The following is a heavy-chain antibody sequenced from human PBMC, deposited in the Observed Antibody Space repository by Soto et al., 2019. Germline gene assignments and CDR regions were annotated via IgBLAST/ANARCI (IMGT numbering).Heavy chain of an antibody. J-gene: IGHJ6*02. CDR1: GFTFSSYA. D-gene: IGHD2-2*01. CDR3: AKEGDCSSTSCYPYYYYYGMDV. Sequence: GGSLRLSCAASGFTFSSYAMSWVRQAPGKGLEWVSAISGSGGSTYYADSVKGRFTISRDNSKNTLYLQMNSLRAEDTAVYYCAKEGDCSSTSCYPYYYYYGMDVWGQGTTVTVSS. V-gene: IGHV3-23*01. CDR2: ISGSGGST.